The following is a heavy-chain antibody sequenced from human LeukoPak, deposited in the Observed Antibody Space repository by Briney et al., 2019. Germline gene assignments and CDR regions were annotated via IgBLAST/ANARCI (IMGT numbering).Heavy chain of an antibody. J-gene: IGHJ4*02. V-gene: IGHV3-21*01. CDR2: ISTSSSYV. CDR3: ARGSEWELLSCDF. D-gene: IGHD1-26*01. CDR1: GFTFSSYS. Sequence: PGGSLRLSRAASGFTFSSYSMNWVRQAPGKGLEWVSSISTSSSYVYYADSVKGRFTISRDNAKNSLYLQMNSLRAEDTAVYYCARGSEWELLSCDFWGQGTVVTVSS.